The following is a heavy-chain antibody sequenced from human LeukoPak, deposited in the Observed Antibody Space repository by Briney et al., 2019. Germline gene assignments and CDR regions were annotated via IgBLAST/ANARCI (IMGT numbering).Heavy chain of an antibody. D-gene: IGHD2-15*01. CDR1: GFTFRSNA. CDR3: AQERDRRGYFDY. V-gene: IGHV3-30*02. Sequence: GGSLRLSCAASGFTFRSNAMHWVRQAPGKGLEWVTFIRYDGNEKYYADSVKGRFTVSRDNSKSTLYLQMNSLRVEDTAVYYCAQERDRRGYFDYWGQGTLVTVSS. J-gene: IGHJ4*02. CDR2: IRYDGNEK.